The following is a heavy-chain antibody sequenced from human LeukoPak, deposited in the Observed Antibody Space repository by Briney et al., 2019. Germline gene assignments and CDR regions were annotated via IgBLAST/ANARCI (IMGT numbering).Heavy chain of an antibody. J-gene: IGHJ6*03. D-gene: IGHD3-3*01. CDR2: IYTSGST. Sequence: SETLSLTCTVSGGSISSYYWSWIRQPAGKGLEWIGRIYTSGSTNYNPSLKSRVTMSVDTSKNQFSLKLSSVTAADTAVYYCARDSNDFWSGYPFYYYMDVWGKGTTVTVSS. CDR3: ARDSNDFWSGYPFYYYMDV. V-gene: IGHV4-4*07. CDR1: GGSISSYY.